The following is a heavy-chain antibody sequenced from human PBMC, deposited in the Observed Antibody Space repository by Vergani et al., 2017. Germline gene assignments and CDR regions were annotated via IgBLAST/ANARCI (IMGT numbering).Heavy chain of an antibody. Sequence: EVQLVESGGGLVQPGGSLRLSCAASGFTVSSNYMSWVRQAPGKGLEWVSVIYSGGSTYYADSVKGRFNISRHNPKNTRYLRMNSLRAEDTAVYYCARSTYXYYDSSGSSTDDQLRLMHFDLWGRGTLVTVSS. CDR1: GFTVSSNY. J-gene: IGHJ2*01. CDR3: ARSTYXYYDSSGSSTDDQLRLMHFDL. V-gene: IGHV3-53*04. D-gene: IGHD3-22*01. CDR2: IYSGGST.